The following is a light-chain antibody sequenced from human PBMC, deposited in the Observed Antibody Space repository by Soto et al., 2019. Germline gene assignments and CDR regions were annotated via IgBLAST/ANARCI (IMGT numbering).Light chain of an antibody. J-gene: IGLJ1*01. CDR3: SSYTSSRSYV. V-gene: IGLV2-14*01. Sequence: QSALTQPASVSGSPGQSITISCTGTSSDVGGSDFVSWHQQHPGKAPKLVIYDVSKWPSGVSNRFSGSKSGNTASLTISGLQAEDEADYYCSSYTSSRSYVFGTGTKLTVL. CDR2: DVS. CDR1: SSDVGGSDF.